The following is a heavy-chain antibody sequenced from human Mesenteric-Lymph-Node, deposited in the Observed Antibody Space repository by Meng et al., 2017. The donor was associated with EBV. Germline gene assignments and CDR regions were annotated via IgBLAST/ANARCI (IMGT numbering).Heavy chain of an antibody. J-gene: IGHJ5*02. CDR1: GGSISSYNW. V-gene: IGHV4-4*02. D-gene: IGHD3-10*01. CDR2: IYHSGST. CDR3: AKVESSGRFSWFDP. Sequence: QVHLQGSGPGLGTPSGPLSLTCAVSGGSISSYNWWSWVRQPPGKGLEWIGEIYHSGSTNSNPSLRSRVTISVDKSKNQFSLKLTSVTAADTALYYCAKVESSGRFSWFDPWGQGTLVTVSS.